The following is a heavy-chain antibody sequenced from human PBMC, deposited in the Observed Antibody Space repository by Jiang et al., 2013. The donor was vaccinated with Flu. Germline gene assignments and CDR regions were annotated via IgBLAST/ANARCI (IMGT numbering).Heavy chain of an antibody. Sequence: GVVQPGRSLRLSCAASAFTFASYGMHWVRQAPGKGLEWVAFIRYDGNSQYYADSVRGRFTISRDNSKNTLYLQMNSLRAEDTAVYYCARDSIAVRPGWFDPWGQGTLVTVSS. CDR3: ARDSIAVRPGWFDP. V-gene: IGHV3-33*01. D-gene: IGHD6-6*01. CDR1: AFTFASYG. J-gene: IGHJ5*02. CDR2: IRYDGNSQ.